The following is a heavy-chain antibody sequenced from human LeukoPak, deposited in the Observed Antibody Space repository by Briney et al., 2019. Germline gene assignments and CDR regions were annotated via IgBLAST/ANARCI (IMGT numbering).Heavy chain of an antibody. D-gene: IGHD6-6*01. J-gene: IGHJ4*02. Sequence: SVKLSCKASGGTFSSYAISWGREAPGQGLEWMGGIIPIFGTANYAQKFQGRVTITTDESTSTAYMELSSLRSEDTAVYYCARGYSSSPGYLRPFDYWGQGTLVTVSS. V-gene: IGHV1-69*05. CDR3: ARGYSSSPGYLRPFDY. CDR2: IIPIFGTA. CDR1: GGTFSSYA.